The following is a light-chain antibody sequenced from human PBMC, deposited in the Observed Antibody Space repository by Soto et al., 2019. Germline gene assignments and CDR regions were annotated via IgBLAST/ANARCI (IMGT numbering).Light chain of an antibody. CDR1: QSISSW. Sequence: DIQMTQSPSTLSASVGYIVTITFRASQSISSWLAWYQQKPGKAPKLLIYDASNLESGVPSRFSGSGSGTEFTLTISSLQPDDFATYYCQQYNSYPITFGQGTRLEI. CDR2: DAS. V-gene: IGKV1-5*01. CDR3: QQYNSYPIT. J-gene: IGKJ5*01.